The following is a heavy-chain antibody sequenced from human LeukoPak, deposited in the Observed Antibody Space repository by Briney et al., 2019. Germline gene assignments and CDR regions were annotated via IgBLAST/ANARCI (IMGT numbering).Heavy chain of an antibody. CDR2: IYYSGST. CDR1: GGSISSYY. J-gene: IGHJ4*02. Sequence: SETLSLTCTVSGGSISSYYWSWLRQPPGKGLEWIGYIYYSGSTNYNPSLKSRVTISVDTSKNQFSLKLSSVTAADTAVYYCASGYCSGGSCYSYFDDSGQGTLVTVSS. D-gene: IGHD2-15*01. V-gene: IGHV4-59*01. CDR3: ASGYCSGGSCYSYFDD.